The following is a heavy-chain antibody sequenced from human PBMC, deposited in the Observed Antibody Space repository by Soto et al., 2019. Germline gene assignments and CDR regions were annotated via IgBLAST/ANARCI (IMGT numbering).Heavy chain of an antibody. D-gene: IGHD2-15*01. Sequence: ASVKVSCKASGSTFPSYYMHWLLQAPGQGLEWMGIINPSGGSRSYAQKFQGRVTMTRDTSTSTVYMELSSLRSEDTAVYYCARGSGGSLEPDYFDYWGQGTLVTVS. CDR3: ARGSGGSLEPDYFDY. CDR2: INPSGGSR. CDR1: GSTFPSYY. J-gene: IGHJ4*02. V-gene: IGHV1-46*01.